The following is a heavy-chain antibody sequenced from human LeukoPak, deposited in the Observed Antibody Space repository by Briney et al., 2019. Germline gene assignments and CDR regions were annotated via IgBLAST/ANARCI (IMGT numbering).Heavy chain of an antibody. D-gene: IGHD1-26*01. V-gene: IGHV4-38-2*02. Sequence: SETLSLTCTVSDYSFTSDYSWGWIRQPPGKGLEWIGNIFHSGSTHYSPSLESRVIISVDTSKNQFSLKLSSVTAADTAVYYCARGQIREWELLGYWGQGTLVTVSS. CDR3: ARGQIREWELLGY. J-gene: IGHJ4*02. CDR2: IFHSGST. CDR1: DYSFTSDYS.